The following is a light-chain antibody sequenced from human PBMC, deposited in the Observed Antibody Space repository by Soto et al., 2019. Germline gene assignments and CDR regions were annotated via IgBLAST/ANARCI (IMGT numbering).Light chain of an antibody. J-gene: IGLJ2*01. V-gene: IGLV1-51*01. Sequence: QSVLTLPPSVSAAPGQKVTISCSGSSSNIGNNYVSWYQQLPGTAPKLLIYDNNKRPSGIPDRFSGSKSGTSATLGITGLQTGDEADHYCGTWDSSLSAVVFGGGTKLTVL. CDR2: DNN. CDR3: GTWDSSLSAVV. CDR1: SSNIGNNY.